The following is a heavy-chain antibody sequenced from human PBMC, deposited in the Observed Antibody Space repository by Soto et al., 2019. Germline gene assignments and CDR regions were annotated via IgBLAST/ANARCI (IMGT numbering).Heavy chain of an antibody. Sequence: QVQLVESGGGVVQPGRSLRLSCAASGFTFSSYAMHWVRQAPGKGLEWVAVISYDGSNKYYADSVKGRFTISRDNSKNTLYLQMNSLRAEDTAVYYCARDRLNYYGSGSYWYYYYGMDVWGQGTTVTVSS. D-gene: IGHD3-10*01. J-gene: IGHJ6*02. CDR1: GFTFSSYA. V-gene: IGHV3-30-3*01. CDR3: ARDRLNYYGSGSYWYYYYGMDV. CDR2: ISYDGSNK.